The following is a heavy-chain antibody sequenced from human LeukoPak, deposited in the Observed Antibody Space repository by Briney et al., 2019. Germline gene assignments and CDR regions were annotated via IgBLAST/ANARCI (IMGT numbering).Heavy chain of an antibody. Sequence: GGSLRLSCAASGFTLSSYWMSWVRQAPGKGLEWVANIKQDGSEKYYVDSVKGRFTISRDNAKNSLYLQMNSLRAEDTAVYYCAREYCSGGSCYKFPKYYFDYWGQGTLVTVSS. CDR2: IKQDGSEK. D-gene: IGHD2-15*01. CDR3: AREYCSGGSCYKFPKYYFDY. J-gene: IGHJ4*02. V-gene: IGHV3-7*01. CDR1: GFTLSSYW.